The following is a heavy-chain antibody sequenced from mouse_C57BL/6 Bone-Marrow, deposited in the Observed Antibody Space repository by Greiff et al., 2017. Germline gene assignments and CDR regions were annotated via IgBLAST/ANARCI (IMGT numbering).Heavy chain of an antibody. CDR1: GYTFTDYE. CDR2: IDPETGGT. V-gene: IGHV1-15*01. Sequence: VQLQPSGAELVRPGASVTLSCKASGYTFTDYEMHWVKQTPVHGLAWIGAIDPETGGTAYNQKFKGKAILTADKSSSTAYMELRSLTSEDSAVYYCTRETAQATWFAYWGQGTLVTVSA. CDR3: TRETAQATWFAY. J-gene: IGHJ3*01. D-gene: IGHD3-2*02.